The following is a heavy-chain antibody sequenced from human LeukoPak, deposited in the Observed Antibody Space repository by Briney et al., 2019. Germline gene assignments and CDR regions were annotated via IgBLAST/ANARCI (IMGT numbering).Heavy chain of an antibody. J-gene: IGHJ3*01. V-gene: IGHV4-30-2*05. CDR3: ARAYTSSWYIGAFSL. Sequence: KPSEALSLTCTVSGGSISSGGYYWSWIRQPPGKGLEWIGYIYHSGSTYYNPSLRSRVSISVDTSKSQFSLKLSSVTAADTAVYYCARAYTSSWYIGAFSLWGQGTVVTVSS. D-gene: IGHD6-13*01. CDR1: GGSISSGGYY. CDR2: IYHSGST.